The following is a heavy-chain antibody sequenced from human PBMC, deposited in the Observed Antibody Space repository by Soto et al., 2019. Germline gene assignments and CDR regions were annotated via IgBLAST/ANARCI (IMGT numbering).Heavy chain of an antibody. J-gene: IGHJ6*04. CDR3: VRGTNGWRGMDY. V-gene: IGHV3-33*01. D-gene: IGHD2-8*01. CDR1: GFTFSSYG. Sequence: GGSLRLSCAASGFTFSSYGMHWVRKAPVKGLERVAVIWYDGSNKYYADSVKGRFTISRDNSKNTLYLQMNSLRAEDTGVYQCVRGTNGWRGMDYWGEGAPVTVSS. CDR2: IWYDGSNK.